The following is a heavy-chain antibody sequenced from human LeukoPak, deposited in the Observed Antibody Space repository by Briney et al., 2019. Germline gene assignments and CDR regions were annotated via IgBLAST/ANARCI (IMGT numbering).Heavy chain of an antibody. CDR1: GGSISSYY. CDR3: ASGDYFDY. CDR2: IYTSGTT. Sequence: SETLSLTCTVSGGSISSYYWSWIRQPAGKGLEWIGHIYTSGTTNYNPSLKSQVTMSVDTSKNQFSLKLRSVTAADTAIYYCASGDYFDYWGQGTLVTVSS. V-gene: IGHV4-4*07. D-gene: IGHD4-17*01. J-gene: IGHJ4*02.